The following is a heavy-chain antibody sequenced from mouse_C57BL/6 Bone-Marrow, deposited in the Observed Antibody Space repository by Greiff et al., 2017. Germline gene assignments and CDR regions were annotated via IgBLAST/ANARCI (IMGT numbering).Heavy chain of an antibody. J-gene: IGHJ2*01. CDR2: IDPGNGDT. Sequence: EVQLQQSGAELVRPGASVKLSCTASGFNIKDDYMHWVKQRPEQGLEWIGWIDPGNGDTEYASKFQGKATITADTSSNTAYLQLSSLTSEDTAVYYCTTKGVTDLYYFDYWGQGTTLTVSS. CDR1: GFNIKDDY. D-gene: IGHD2-2*01. CDR3: TTKGVTDLYYFDY. V-gene: IGHV14-4*01.